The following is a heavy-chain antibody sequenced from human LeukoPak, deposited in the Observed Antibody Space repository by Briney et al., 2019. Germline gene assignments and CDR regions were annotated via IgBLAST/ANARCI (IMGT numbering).Heavy chain of an antibody. D-gene: IGHD3-3*01. CDR1: GGSISSYY. CDR2: IYYSGST. J-gene: IGHJ4*02. Sequence: SETLSLTCTVSGGSISSYYWSWIRQPPGKGLEWIGYIYYSGSTNYNPSLKSQVTISVDTSKNQFSLKLSSVTAADTAVYYCATGRFLEWPLDYWGQGTLVTVSS. CDR3: ATGRFLEWPLDY. V-gene: IGHV4-59*08.